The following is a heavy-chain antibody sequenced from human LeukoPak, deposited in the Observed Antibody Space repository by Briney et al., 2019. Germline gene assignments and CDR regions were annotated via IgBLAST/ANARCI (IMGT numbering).Heavy chain of an antibody. D-gene: IGHD6-13*01. J-gene: IGHJ4*02. V-gene: IGHV3-7*01. CDR3: ARDLAAAGMGIDY. Sequence: GGSLRLSCAAFGFTFSSYWMSWVRQAPGKGLEWVANIKQDGSEKYYVDSVKGRFTISRDNAKNSLYLQMNSLRAEDTAVYYCARDLAAAGMGIDYWGQGTLVTVSS. CDR1: GFTFSSYW. CDR2: IKQDGSEK.